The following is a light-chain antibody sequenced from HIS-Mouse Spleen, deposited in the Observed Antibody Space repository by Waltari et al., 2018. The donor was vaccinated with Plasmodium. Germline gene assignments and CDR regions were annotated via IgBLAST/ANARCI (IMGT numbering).Light chain of an antibody. J-gene: IGKJ3*01. Sequence: EIVITQSPATLSVSPGERATLSCRASQSVSSNLAWYQQKPGQAPRLLIYGASTRATGIPARFSGSGSGTEFTLTISSLQSEDFAVYYCQQYNNWSFTFGHGTKVDIK. CDR2: GAS. CDR1: QSVSSN. CDR3: QQYNNWSFT. V-gene: IGKV3-15*01.